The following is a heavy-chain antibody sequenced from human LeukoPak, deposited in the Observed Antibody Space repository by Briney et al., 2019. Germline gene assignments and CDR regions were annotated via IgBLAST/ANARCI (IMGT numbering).Heavy chain of an antibody. V-gene: IGHV4-34*01. CDR3: VILAGQLAFDY. CDR1: AGSFSGYY. Sequence: SETLSLTCAVYAGSFSGYYWSWIRQPPGKGLEWIGEINHSGSTSYNPSLKSRVTISVDTSKNQFSLKLSSVTAADTAVYYCVILAGQLAFDYWGQGTLVIVSS. CDR2: INHSGST. J-gene: IGHJ4*02. D-gene: IGHD3-16*01.